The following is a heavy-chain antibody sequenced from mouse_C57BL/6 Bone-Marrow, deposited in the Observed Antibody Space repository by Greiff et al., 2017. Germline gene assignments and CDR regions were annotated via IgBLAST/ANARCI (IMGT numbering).Heavy chain of an antibody. CDR3: ARGRAKYDDGSSYLMDY. D-gene: IGHD1-1*01. V-gene: IGHV1-81*01. J-gene: IGHJ4*01. CDR2: IYPRSGNT. CDR1: GYTFTSYG. Sequence: VKLQESGAELARPGASVQLSCKASGYTFTSYGISWVQQRTGPGLEWIGEIYPRSGNTYYNEKFKGKDTLTADKSSSTAYMELRSLTSADSAVYCCARGRAKYDDGSSYLMDYWGQGTSVTVAS.